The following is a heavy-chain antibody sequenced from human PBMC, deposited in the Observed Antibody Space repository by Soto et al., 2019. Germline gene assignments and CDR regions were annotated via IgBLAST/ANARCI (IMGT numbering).Heavy chain of an antibody. CDR3: AKDRLGDYYYYGMDV. J-gene: IGHJ6*02. V-gene: IGHV3-23*01. D-gene: IGHD4-17*01. CDR2: IGDRGTTT. CDR1: GFTFSRYA. Sequence: EVQLLQSGGGLVQPGGSLRLSCVGSGFTFSRYAMIWVRQTPRKGLEWVSGIGDRGTTTYYADSVKGRFTISRDNSGITLFLQMNSLRAEDTAVYYCAKDRLGDYYYYGMDVWGQGTTVTVS.